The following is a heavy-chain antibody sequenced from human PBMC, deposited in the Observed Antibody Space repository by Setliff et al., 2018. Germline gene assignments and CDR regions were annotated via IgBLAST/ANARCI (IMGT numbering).Heavy chain of an antibody. J-gene: IGHJ4*02. V-gene: IGHV4-34*01. CDR3: ARHRAVAGAYYFDF. D-gene: IGHD6-19*01. CDR2: INHSGST. Sequence: PSETLSLTCAVYGGSFSGYYWSWIRQPPGKGLEWIGEINHSGSTNDNPSLKSRVTMSVDTSKNQFSLKLSSVTAADTAIYYCARHRAVAGAYYFDFWGQGTLVTVSS. CDR1: GGSFSGYY.